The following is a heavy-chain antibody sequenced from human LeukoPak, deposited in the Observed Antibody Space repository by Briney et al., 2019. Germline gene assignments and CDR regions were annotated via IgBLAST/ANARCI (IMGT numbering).Heavy chain of an antibody. CDR1: GFTFDDYG. Sequence: GGTLRLSCAASGFTFDDYGMSWVRQAPGKGLEWVSTISDGGGITYYADSVKGRYTISRDNSKNTLFLQMNSLRAEDTAVYYCAKSRGSGSSMARGVNFDYWGQGTLVTVSS. CDR2: ISDGGGIT. CDR3: AKSRGSGSSMARGVNFDY. V-gene: IGHV3-23*01. D-gene: IGHD3-10*01. J-gene: IGHJ4*02.